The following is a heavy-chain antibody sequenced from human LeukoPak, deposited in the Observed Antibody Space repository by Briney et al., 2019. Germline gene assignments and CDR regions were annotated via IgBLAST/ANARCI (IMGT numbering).Heavy chain of an antibody. CDR3: ARDLNGADSFDC. CDR2: IYHSGST. Sequence: SETLSLTCTVSGGSISSYYWSWIRQPPGKGLEWIGYIYHSGSTNYNPSLKSRVTISADTSKNQFSLKLSSVTAADTAVYYCARDLNGADSFDCWGQGTLVTVSS. V-gene: IGHV4-59*01. CDR1: GGSISSYY. J-gene: IGHJ4*02.